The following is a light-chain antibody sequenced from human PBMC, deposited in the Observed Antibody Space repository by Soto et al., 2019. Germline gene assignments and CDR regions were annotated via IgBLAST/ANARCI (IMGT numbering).Light chain of an antibody. CDR2: AAS. J-gene: IGKJ1*01. V-gene: IGKV1-8*01. Sequence: AIRMTQSPSSFSASTGDRVTITCRASQGISSYLAWYQQKPGKAPKLLIYAASTLQSGVPSRFSGSGSGTDFTLTISCLQSEDFGTYYCQQYYSYPVTFGQGTKVDIK. CDR1: QGISSY. CDR3: QQYYSYPVT.